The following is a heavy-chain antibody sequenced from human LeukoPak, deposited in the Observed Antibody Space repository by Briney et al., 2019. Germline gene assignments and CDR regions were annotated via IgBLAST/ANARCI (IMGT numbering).Heavy chain of an antibody. V-gene: IGHV3-53*01. Sequence: GGSLRLSCAASGLTVSSNYMSWVRQAPGKGLEWVSVIYSGGNTYYADSVKGRFTISRDNSKNTLYLQMNSLRAEDTAVYYCARAGRDGYNYADYWGQGTLVTVSS. J-gene: IGHJ4*02. D-gene: IGHD5-24*01. CDR1: GLTVSSNY. CDR3: ARAGRDGYNYADY. CDR2: IYSGGNT.